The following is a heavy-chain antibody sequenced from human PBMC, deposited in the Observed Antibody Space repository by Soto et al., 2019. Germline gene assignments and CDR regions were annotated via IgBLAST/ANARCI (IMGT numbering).Heavy chain of an antibody. Sequence: QITLKESGPTLVKPTQTLTLTCTFSGFSLSSTRIAVGWIRQPPGKALEWLALIYWDDDKRYSPFLKSRLTITKDTSKNQVVLTMSNMDPVDTARYYCAHIVVAGLGYYFDYWCQGTLVTVSS. V-gene: IGHV2-5*02. D-gene: IGHD6-19*01. J-gene: IGHJ4*02. CDR1: GFSLSSTRIA. CDR3: AHIVVAGLGYYFDY. CDR2: IYWDDDK.